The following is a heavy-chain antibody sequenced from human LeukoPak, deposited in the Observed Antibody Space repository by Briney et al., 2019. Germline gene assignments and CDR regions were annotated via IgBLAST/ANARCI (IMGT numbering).Heavy chain of an antibody. J-gene: IGHJ4*02. V-gene: IGHV3-23*01. CDR1: GFTFSSYG. CDR2: ISGSGGST. CDR3: ANGIVGAPADY. Sequence: GGSLRLSCAASGFTFSSYGMSWVLQAPGQGLEWVSAISGSGGSTYYADSVNGRFTISRDNSKNTLYLQVNSLRAEDTAVYYCANGIVGAPADYWGQGTLVTVSS. D-gene: IGHD1-26*01.